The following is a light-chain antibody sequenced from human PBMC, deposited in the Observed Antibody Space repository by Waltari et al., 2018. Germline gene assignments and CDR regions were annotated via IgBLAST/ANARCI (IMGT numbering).Light chain of an antibody. CDR1: QSVRSN. CDR3: QQYNNWPPRT. J-gene: IGKJ4*02. Sequence: EVVITKYPAILSVSPGDRATLSCRASQSVRSNLAGSQQKPGQHASLLIYGAATRAPGSPARCSGSGSGTEVIILISSLQSEDFAVYYCQQYNNWPPRTFGGGTKVEVK. V-gene: IGKV3-15*01. CDR2: GAA.